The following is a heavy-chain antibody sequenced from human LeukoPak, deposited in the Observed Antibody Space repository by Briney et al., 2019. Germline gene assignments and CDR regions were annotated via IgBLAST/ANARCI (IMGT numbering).Heavy chain of an antibody. D-gene: IGHD3-9*01. J-gene: IGHJ4*02. CDR2: IYYSGST. CDR3: ARGRRLTGPDY. V-gene: IGHV4-39*07. CDR1: GGSISSSSYY. Sequence: PSETLSLTCTVSGGSISSSSYYWGWIRQPPGKGLEWIGSIYYSGSTYYNPSLKSRVTISVDTSKNQFSLKLSSVTAADTAVYYCARGRRLTGPDYWGQGTLVTVSS.